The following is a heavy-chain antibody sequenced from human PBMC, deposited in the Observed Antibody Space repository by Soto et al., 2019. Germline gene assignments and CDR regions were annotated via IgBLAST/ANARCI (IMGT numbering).Heavy chain of an antibody. V-gene: IGHV3-23*01. Sequence: EVQLLEAGGGLVQPGGSLRLSCVASGFTFSTYAMSWVRKATGKGLEWVSIIGSSGGVTVYADSVNGHFTISRDNSKNTLYLQMNSLTTDATAVYYCAKHFGMEEIDYWGQGTLVTVSS. CDR1: GFTFSTYA. J-gene: IGHJ4*02. CDR2: IGSSGGVT. D-gene: IGHD2-8*01. CDR3: AKHFGMEEIDY.